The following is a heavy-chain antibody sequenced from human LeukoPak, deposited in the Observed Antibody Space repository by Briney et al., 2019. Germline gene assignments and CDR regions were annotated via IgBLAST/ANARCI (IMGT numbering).Heavy chain of an antibody. J-gene: IGHJ4*02. CDR2: INHRGST. CDR3: ARIEGYYGSGSYYRIDY. CDR1: GGSFSGYY. Sequence: SETLSLTCGVYGGSFSGYYWSWIRQPPGKGLEWIGEINHRGSTNYNPSLKSRVAISVDTSKNQFSLKLSSVTAADTVVYFCARIEGYYGSGSYYRIDYWGQGTLVTVSS. D-gene: IGHD3-10*01. V-gene: IGHV4-34*01.